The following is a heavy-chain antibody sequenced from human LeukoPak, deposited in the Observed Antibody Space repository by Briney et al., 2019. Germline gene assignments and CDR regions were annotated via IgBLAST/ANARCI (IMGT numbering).Heavy chain of an antibody. CDR1: GYTFTSYG. CDR3: ARDGDYDFWSGASYYYYGMDV. CDR2: MSAYNGNT. Sequence: ASVKVSCKASGYTFTSYGISWVRQAPGQGLEWMGWMSAYNGNTNYAQKLQGRVTMTTDTSTSTAYMELRSLRSDDTAVYYCARDGDYDFWSGASYYYYGMDVWGQGTTVTVSS. D-gene: IGHD3-3*01. J-gene: IGHJ6*02. V-gene: IGHV1-18*01.